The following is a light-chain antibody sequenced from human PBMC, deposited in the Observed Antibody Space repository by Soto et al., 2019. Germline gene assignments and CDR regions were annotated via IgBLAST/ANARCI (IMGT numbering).Light chain of an antibody. CDR1: ALPKQY. CDR3: QSADSSGTSYV. V-gene: IGLV3-25*02. CDR2: KDS. J-gene: IGLJ1*01. Sequence: SYELTRPPSVSVSPGQTARITCSGDALPKQYAYWYQQKPGQAPVLVIYKDSERPSGIPERFSGSSSGTTVTLTISGVQAEDEADYYCQSADSSGTSYVFGTGTKLTVL.